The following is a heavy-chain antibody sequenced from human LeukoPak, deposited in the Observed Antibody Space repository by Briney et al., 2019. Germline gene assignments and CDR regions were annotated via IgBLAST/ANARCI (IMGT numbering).Heavy chain of an antibody. V-gene: IGHV4-4*02. CDR2: IYTSGST. Sequence: ASGTLSLTCAVSGASISSNNWWSWVRQPPGKGLEWIGRIYTSGSTNYNPSLKSRVTMSVDTSKNQFSLKLSSATAADTAVYYCARELLRTVDYWGQGTLVTVSS. CDR3: ARELLRTVDY. J-gene: IGHJ4*02. D-gene: IGHD1-26*01. CDR1: GASISSNNW.